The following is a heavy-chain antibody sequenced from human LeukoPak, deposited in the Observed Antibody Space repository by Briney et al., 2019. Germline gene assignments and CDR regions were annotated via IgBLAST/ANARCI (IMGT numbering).Heavy chain of an antibody. Sequence: GESLKISCKGSGHRFPSYWIGWVRQMPGKGLEWMGIIYPGDSDTRYSPSFQGQVTISADKSINTVYLQWRSLKASDTAMYYCARDFDTSEDTFDIWGQGTMVTVSS. D-gene: IGHD3-22*01. CDR1: GHRFPSYW. CDR3: ARDFDTSEDTFDI. CDR2: IYPGDSDT. J-gene: IGHJ3*02. V-gene: IGHV5-51*01.